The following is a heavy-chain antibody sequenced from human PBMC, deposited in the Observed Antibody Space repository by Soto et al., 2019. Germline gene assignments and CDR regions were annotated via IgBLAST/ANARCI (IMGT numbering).Heavy chain of an antibody. CDR2: ISTTYI. D-gene: IGHD2-2*01. CDR1: GFTFDDYA. Sequence: GGSLRLSSAASGFTFDDYAMHWVRQAPGKGLEWVSGISTTYIYYADSVQGRFTISRDNAKNSLYLQMNSLRAEDTAVYYCARDPSRYAPHLFDDWGQGTLVTVSS. V-gene: IGHV3-21*01. CDR3: ARDPSRYAPHLFDD. J-gene: IGHJ4*02.